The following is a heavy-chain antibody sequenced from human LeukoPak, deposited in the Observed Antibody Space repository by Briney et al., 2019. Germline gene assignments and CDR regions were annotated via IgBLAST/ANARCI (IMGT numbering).Heavy chain of an antibody. CDR2: IYTSGST. D-gene: IGHD3-22*01. CDR3: ARSNYFYDSSGPFDY. J-gene: IGHJ4*02. V-gene: IGHV4-4*07. CDR1: GGSIRSYY. Sequence: KPSATLSLTCPVSGGSIRSYYWSWIRQPAGKGLEWIGRIYTSGSTNYNPSLKSRVTMSVDTSKNQFSLKLSSVTAADTAVYYCARSNYFYDSSGPFDYWGQGTLVTVSS.